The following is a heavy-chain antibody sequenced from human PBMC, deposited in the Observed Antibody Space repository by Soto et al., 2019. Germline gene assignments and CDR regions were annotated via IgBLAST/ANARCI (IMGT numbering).Heavy chain of an antibody. CDR2: ISAYNGNT. D-gene: IGHD6-13*01. J-gene: IGHJ5*02. CDR1: GYNFTSYG. CDR3: AGSSWYEAEWFDP. Sequence: ASVKGSCKASGYNFTSYGISWVRQAPGQGLEWMGWISAYNGNTNYAQKLQGRVTMTTDTSTSTAYMELRSLRSDDTAVYYCAGSSWYEAEWFDPWGQGTLVTVSS. V-gene: IGHV1-18*04.